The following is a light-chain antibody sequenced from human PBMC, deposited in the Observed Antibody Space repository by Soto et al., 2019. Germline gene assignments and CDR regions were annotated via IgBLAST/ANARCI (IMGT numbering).Light chain of an antibody. CDR3: ISFAGGGNPVL. V-gene: IGLV2-8*01. CDR1: SSDVGGYNY. CDR2: EVT. Sequence: QSALTQPPSASGSLGQSVTISCTGTSSDVGGYNYVSWHQQHPGKAPQVMIYEVTKRPPGVPYRFSGSKSGNTASLTVSGLHAEDEADYYCISFAGGGNPVLLGGGTKVTVL. J-gene: IGLJ2*01.